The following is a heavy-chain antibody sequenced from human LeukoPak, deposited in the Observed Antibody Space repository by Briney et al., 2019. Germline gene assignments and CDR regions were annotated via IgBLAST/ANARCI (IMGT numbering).Heavy chain of an antibody. J-gene: IGHJ4*02. CDR3: AKDRISMVRSSDIDN. V-gene: IGHV3-30*18. CDR1: GFTFRSYG. Sequence: GGPLRLSCAASGFTFRSYGMHWVRRAPGKGREWVALITYDDFYKYYGDSVKGRLTLSRDNSKNTLYSQMNSLRPEDTAVYYCAKDRISMVRSSDIDNWGQGTLVTVSS. CDR2: ITYDDFYK. D-gene: IGHD3-10*01.